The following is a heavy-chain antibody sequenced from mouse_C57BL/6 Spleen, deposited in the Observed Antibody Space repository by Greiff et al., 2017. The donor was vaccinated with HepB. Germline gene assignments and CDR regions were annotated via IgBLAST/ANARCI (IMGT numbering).Heavy chain of an antibody. CDR2: IDPETGGT. J-gene: IGHJ3*01. Sequence: VQLQQSGAELVRPGASVTLSCKASGYTFTDYEMHWVKQTPVHGLEWIGAIDPETGGTAYNQKFKGKAILTADKSSSTAYMELRSVTSEDSAVYYCTNDGGFAYWGQGTLVTVSA. D-gene: IGHD2-12*01. V-gene: IGHV1-15*01. CDR1: GYTFTDYE. CDR3: TNDGGFAY.